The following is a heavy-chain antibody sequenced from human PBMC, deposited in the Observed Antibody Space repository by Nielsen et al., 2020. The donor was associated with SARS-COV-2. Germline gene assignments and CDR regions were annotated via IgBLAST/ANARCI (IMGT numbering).Heavy chain of an antibody. V-gene: IGHV3-30*03. J-gene: IGHJ4*02. CDR2: ISYDGSNK. CDR1: GFTFSSYG. Sequence: GESLKISCAASGFTFSSYGMHWVRQAPGKGLEWVAVISYDGSNKYYADSVKGRFTISRDNSKNTLYLQMNSLRAEDTAVYYCARDQSNWNYVPDYWGQGTLVTVSS. CDR3: ARDQSNWNYVPDY. D-gene: IGHD1-7*01.